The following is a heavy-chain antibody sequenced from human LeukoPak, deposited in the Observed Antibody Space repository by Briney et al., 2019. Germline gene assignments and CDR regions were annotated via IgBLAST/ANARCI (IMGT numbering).Heavy chain of an antibody. CDR2: IRYDGSNK. D-gene: IGHD3-22*01. CDR1: GFTFSIFG. J-gene: IGHJ4*02. Sequence: GGSLRLSCAASGFTFSIFGMQCVRQAPDKGLEWGAFIRYDGSNKYYADSVKGRFTISRDNSKNTLYLQMNSLRAEDTAVYYCARSLAAMIVGVDYWGQGTLVTVSS. CDR3: ARSLAAMIVGVDY. V-gene: IGHV3-30*02.